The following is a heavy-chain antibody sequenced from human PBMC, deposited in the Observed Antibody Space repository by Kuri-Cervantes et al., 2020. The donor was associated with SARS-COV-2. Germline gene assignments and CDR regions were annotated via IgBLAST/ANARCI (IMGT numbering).Heavy chain of an antibody. V-gene: IGHV3-21*06. CDR1: GFTFDSYA. CDR2: ISASNSYI. CDR3: ARDESYYYYYMDV. Sequence: GESLKISCSTSGFTFDSYAMSWVRQAPGQGLEWVAYISASNSYIYYGDSVKGRFTVSRDNARNSLYLQMNSLRAEDTAVYYCARDESYYYYYMDVWGKGTTVTVSS. J-gene: IGHJ6*03.